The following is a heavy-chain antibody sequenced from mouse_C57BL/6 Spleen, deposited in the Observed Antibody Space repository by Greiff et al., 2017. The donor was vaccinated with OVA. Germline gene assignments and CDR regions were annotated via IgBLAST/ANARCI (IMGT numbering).Heavy chain of an antibody. Sequence: EVQRVESGGGLVKPGGSLKLSCAASGFTFSSYAMSWVRQTPEKRLEWVATISDGGSYTYYPANVKGRFTISRDNAKNNLYLQMSHLKSEDTAMYYGARDRGDDCDGAWFAYWGQGTLVTVSA. D-gene: IGHD2-4*01. CDR3: ARDRGDDCDGAWFAY. V-gene: IGHV5-4*01. J-gene: IGHJ3*01. CDR1: GFTFSSYA. CDR2: ISDGGSYT.